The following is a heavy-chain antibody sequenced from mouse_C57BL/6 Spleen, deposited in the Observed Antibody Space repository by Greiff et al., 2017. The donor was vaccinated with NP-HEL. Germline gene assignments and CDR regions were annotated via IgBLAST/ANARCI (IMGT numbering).Heavy chain of an antibody. CDR3: ACYYGNYGYAMDY. J-gene: IGHJ4*01. D-gene: IGHD2-1*01. Sequence: QVQLQQSGPELVKPGASVKISCKASGYAFSSSWMNWVKQRPGKGLEWIGRIYPGGGDTNYNGKFKGKATLTVDKSSSTAYMQLSSLTSEDSAVYFCACYYGNYGYAMDYWGQGTSGTVSS. V-gene: IGHV1-82*01. CDR2: IYPGGGDT. CDR1: GYAFSSSW.